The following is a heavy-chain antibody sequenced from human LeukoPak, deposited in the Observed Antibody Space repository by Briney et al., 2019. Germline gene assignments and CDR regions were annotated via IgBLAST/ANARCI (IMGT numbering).Heavy chain of an antibody. Sequence: GGSLRLSCAASGFTFSSYGMHWVRQAPGKGLEWVAVIWYDGSNKYYADSVKGRFTISRDNSKNTLYLQMNSLKTEDTAVYYCTTDATYYYDSSGYYQAYWGQGTLVTVSS. CDR3: TTDATYYYDSSGYYQAY. D-gene: IGHD3-22*01. CDR1: GFTFSSYG. J-gene: IGHJ4*02. V-gene: IGHV3-33*08. CDR2: IWYDGSNK.